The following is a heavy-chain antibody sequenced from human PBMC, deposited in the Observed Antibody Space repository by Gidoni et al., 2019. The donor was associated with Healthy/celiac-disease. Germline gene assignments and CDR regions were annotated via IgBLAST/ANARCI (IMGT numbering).Heavy chain of an antibody. Sequence: EVQLVESGGGLVQPGRSLRLSCAASGFPFDDYAMHWVRPAPGKVLGWVSGISWNSGSIGYADSVKGRFTIYRDNAKNSLYLQMNSLRAEDTALYYCAKGLGGTVTTRHYYYYGMDVWGQGTTVTVSS. CDR3: AKGLGGTVTTRHYYYYGMDV. V-gene: IGHV3-9*01. CDR2: ISWNSGSI. D-gene: IGHD4-17*01. J-gene: IGHJ6*02. CDR1: GFPFDDYA.